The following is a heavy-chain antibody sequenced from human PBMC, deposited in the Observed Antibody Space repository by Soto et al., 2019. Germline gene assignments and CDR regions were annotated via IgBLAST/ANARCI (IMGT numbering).Heavy chain of an antibody. Sequence: SETLSLTCSVAGASVSHYVGSWIRQPPGKGLEWIGYIQYNGYTKYNPSLKSRLTFSMDTSKNQFSLKLSSVTAADTAVYYCARVLDSGYSDYWGQGILVTV. CDR3: ARVLDSGYSDY. CDR2: IQYNGYT. J-gene: IGHJ4*02. D-gene: IGHD3-22*01. CDR1: GASVSHYV. V-gene: IGHV4-59*02.